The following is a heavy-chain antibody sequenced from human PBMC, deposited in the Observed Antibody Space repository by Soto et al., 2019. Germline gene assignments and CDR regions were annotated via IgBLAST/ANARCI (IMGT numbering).Heavy chain of an antibody. D-gene: IGHD3-10*01. Sequence: QVQLVQSGAEVKKPGSSVKVSCKASGGTFSSYTISWVRQAPGQGLEWMGRIIPILGIANYAQKFQGRVTITADKSTSTAYMELSSLRSEDTAVYYCARVLSFGEFRRRDYYFDYWGQGTLVTVSS. CDR3: ARVLSFGEFRRRDYYFDY. CDR2: IIPILGIA. J-gene: IGHJ4*02. CDR1: GGTFSSYT. V-gene: IGHV1-69*02.